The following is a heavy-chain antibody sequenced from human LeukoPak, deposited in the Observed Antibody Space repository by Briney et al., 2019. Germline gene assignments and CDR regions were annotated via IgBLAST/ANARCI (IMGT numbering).Heavy chain of an antibody. Sequence: GGSLRLSCAASGFTFSSYWMSWVRQAPGKGLEWVANIKQDGSEKYYVDSVKGRFTISRDNAKNSLYLQMNSLRAEDTAVYYCARGTYYYDSSGYPFIDYWGQGTLVTVSS. CDR2: IKQDGSEK. D-gene: IGHD3-22*01. CDR1: GFTFSSYW. CDR3: ARGTYYYDSSGYPFIDY. J-gene: IGHJ4*02. V-gene: IGHV3-7*01.